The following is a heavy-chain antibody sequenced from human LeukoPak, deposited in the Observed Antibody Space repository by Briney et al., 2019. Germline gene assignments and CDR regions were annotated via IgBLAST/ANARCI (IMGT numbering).Heavy chain of an antibody. CDR3: AKDASWALDY. Sequence: PGGSLRLSCAASGFTFSSYGMHWVRQAPGKGLEWVAVISYDGSNKYYADSVKGRFTISRDNSKNTLYLHMNSLRAEDTAVYYCAKDASWALDYWGQGTLVTVSS. CDR1: GFTFSSYG. J-gene: IGHJ4*02. V-gene: IGHV3-30*18. CDR2: ISYDGSNK. D-gene: IGHD6-13*01.